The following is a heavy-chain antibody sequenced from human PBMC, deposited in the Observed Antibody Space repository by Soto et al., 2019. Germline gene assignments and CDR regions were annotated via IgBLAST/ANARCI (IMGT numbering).Heavy chain of an antibody. J-gene: IGHJ4*02. Sequence: SETLSLTCAVSGYSISSGYYWGWIRQPPGKGLEWIGSIYHSGSTYYNPSLKSRVTISVDTSKNQFSLKLSSVTAADTAVYYCASANDYYESSGYDYFDYWGEGTLVTV. D-gene: IGHD3-22*01. CDR1: GYSISSGYY. CDR2: IYHSGST. CDR3: ASANDYYESSGYDYFDY. V-gene: IGHV4-38-2*01.